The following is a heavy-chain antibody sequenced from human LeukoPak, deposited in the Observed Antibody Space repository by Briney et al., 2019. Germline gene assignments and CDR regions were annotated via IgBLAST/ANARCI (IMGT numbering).Heavy chain of an antibody. CDR1: GFTFSSYA. CDR3: AKGTYQQDAFDI. CDR2: ISGSGGST. J-gene: IGHJ3*02. Sequence: PGGSLRPSCAASGFTFSSYAMSWVRQAPGKGLEWVSAISGSGGSTYYADSVKGRFTISRDNSKNTLYLQMNSLRAEDTAVYYCAKGTYQQDAFDIWGQGTMVTVSS. V-gene: IGHV3-23*01.